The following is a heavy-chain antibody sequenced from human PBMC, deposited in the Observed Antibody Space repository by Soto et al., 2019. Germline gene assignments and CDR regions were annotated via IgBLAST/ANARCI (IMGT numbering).Heavy chain of an antibody. CDR2: IIPIFGTA. J-gene: IGHJ6*02. Sequence: SVKVSCKASGGTFSSYAISWVRQAPGQGLEWMGGIIPIFGTANYAQKFQGRVTITADESTSTAYMELSSLRSEDAAVYYCARGEYDYVWGSYRPLYYYYGMDVWGQGTTVTVSS. V-gene: IGHV1-69*13. CDR3: ARGEYDYVWGSYRPLYYYYGMDV. D-gene: IGHD3-16*02. CDR1: GGTFSSYA.